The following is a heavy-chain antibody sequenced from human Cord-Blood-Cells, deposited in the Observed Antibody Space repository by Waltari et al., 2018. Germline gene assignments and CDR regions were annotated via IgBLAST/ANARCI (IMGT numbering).Heavy chain of an antibody. V-gene: IGHV3-23*04. CDR2: NSGSGGST. J-gene: IGHJ4*02. Sequence: EVQLVESVGGLVQHGGSLRLSCAASGYTFSSYDMSLVRQAPGKGLEWVSANSGSGGSTYYADSVKGRFTISRDNSKNTLYLQMNSLRAEDTAVYYCAKERGYSSSYYFDYWGQGTLVTVSS. D-gene: IGHD6-6*01. CDR3: AKERGYSSSYYFDY. CDR1: GYTFSSYD.